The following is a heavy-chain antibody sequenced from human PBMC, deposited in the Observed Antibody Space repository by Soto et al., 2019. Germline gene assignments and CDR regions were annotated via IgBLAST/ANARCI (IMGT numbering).Heavy chain of an antibody. J-gene: IGHJ3*01. V-gene: IGHV4-30-2*01. CDR1: GGSISSGGYS. D-gene: IGHD3-10*01. CDR2: IYHSGST. CDR3: ARVWGGAFDF. Sequence: SETLSLTCAVSGGSISSGGYSWSWIRQPPGKGLEWIGYIYHSGSTYYNPSLKSRVTISVDTSKNQFSLTLSSVTAADTAVYYCARVWGGAFDFWGQGTMVTVSS.